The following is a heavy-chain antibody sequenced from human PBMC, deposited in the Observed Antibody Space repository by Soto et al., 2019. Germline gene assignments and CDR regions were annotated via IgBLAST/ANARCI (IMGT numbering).Heavy chain of an antibody. D-gene: IGHD2-21*02. CDR2: SIPIFGTS. J-gene: IGHJ6*02. CDR1: AGTFSSYA. CDR3: ARAVVVPAIQHYSCGMDV. V-gene: IGHV1-69*01. Sequence: QVQLVQSGAEVKNPGSSVQVSCKASAGTFSSYAIIWVRQAPGQVLEWMGRSIPIFGTSNYAQTFQFRVTITADESTKTVYMELSSRRSEDTAVYYCARAVVVPAIQHYSCGMDVWGQGTTVTVSS.